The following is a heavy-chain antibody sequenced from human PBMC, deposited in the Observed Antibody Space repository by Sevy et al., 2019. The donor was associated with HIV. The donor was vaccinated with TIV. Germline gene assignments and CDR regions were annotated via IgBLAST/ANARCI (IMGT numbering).Heavy chain of an antibody. J-gene: IGHJ6*02. CDR2: ISHDGGKK. D-gene: IGHD4-17*01. CDR3: TKHPPVYGDFPYGMDV. CDR1: GFIFDDYG. V-gene: IGHV3-30*18. Sequence: VGSLRLSCVGSGFIFDDYGMNWVRQAPGRGLEWVALISHDGGKKYYADSVKGRFTISRDNFKNTLYLQMNTLRRHDTAAYFCTKHPPVYGDFPYGMDVWGQGTTVTV.